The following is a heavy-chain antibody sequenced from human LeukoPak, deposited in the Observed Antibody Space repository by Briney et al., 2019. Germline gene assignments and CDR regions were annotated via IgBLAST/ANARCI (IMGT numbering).Heavy chain of an antibody. D-gene: IGHD6-6*01. Sequence: GGSLRLSCAASGFIFRNYAMSWVRQAPGKGLEWISGTEGSSGITFYADSVKGRFTISRDNSKNTLFLQMDSLRAEDTAAYYCAKDRPGSFYNWGQGTLVTVSS. CDR1: GFIFRNYA. CDR3: AKDRPGSFYN. CDR2: TEGSSGIT. J-gene: IGHJ4*02. V-gene: IGHV3-23*01.